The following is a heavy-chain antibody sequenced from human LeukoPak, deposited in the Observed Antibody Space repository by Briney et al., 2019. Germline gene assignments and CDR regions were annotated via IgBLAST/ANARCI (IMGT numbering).Heavy chain of an antibody. Sequence: GGSLRLSCAASGFTFSDYYMSWVRQAPGKGLEWVAFIRYDGSNKYYADSVKGRFTISRDNSKNTLYLQMNSLRAEDTAVYYCAKDPRRYCSSTSCPGYFDYWGQGTLVTVSS. D-gene: IGHD2-2*01. V-gene: IGHV3-30*02. CDR2: IRYDGSNK. J-gene: IGHJ4*02. CDR3: AKDPRRYCSSTSCPGYFDY. CDR1: GFTFSDYY.